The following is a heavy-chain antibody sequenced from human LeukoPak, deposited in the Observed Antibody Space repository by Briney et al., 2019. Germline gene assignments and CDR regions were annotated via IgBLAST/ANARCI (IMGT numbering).Heavy chain of an antibody. V-gene: IGHV4-4*07. J-gene: IGHJ3*02. Sequence: SETLSLTCTVSGGSISSYYWSWIRQPAGKGLEWIGRIYTSGSTNYNPSLKSRVTMSVDTSKNQFSLKLSSVTAADTAVYYCARDTGIQLWSYAFDIWGQGTMATVSS. CDR3: ARDTGIQLWSYAFDI. CDR1: GGSISSYY. D-gene: IGHD5-18*01. CDR2: IYTSGST.